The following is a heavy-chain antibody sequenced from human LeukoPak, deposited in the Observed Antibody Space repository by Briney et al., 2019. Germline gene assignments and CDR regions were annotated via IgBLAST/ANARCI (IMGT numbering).Heavy chain of an antibody. J-gene: IGHJ4*02. V-gene: IGHV3-43*02. CDR2: ISGDGGST. Sequence: GGSLRLSCAASGFTFDDYAMHWVRQAPGKGLEWVSLISGDGGSTYYADSVKGRFTISRDNSKNSLYQQMNSLRTEDTALYYCAKDKRYSGYDPFDYWGQGTLVTVSS. CDR1: GFTFDDYA. D-gene: IGHD5-12*01. CDR3: AKDKRYSGYDPFDY.